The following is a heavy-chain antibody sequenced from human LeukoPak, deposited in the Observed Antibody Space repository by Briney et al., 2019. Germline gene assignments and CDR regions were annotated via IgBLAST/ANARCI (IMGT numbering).Heavy chain of an antibody. CDR2: IYHSGST. CDR3: ARDPHYGDILNDPFDI. D-gene: IGHD4-17*01. Sequence: PSETLSLTCAVSGGTISSSNWWSWVRQPPGKGLEWIGEIYHSGSTNYNPSLKSRVTVSVDKSMNQFSLKLSSVTAADTAVYFCARDPHYGDILNDPFDIWGQGTMVTVSS. V-gene: IGHV4-4*02. J-gene: IGHJ3*02. CDR1: GGTISSSNW.